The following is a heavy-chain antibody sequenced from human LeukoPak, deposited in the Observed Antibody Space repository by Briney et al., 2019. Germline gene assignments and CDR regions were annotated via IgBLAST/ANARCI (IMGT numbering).Heavy chain of an antibody. CDR2: ISTDGYTT. V-gene: IGHV3-74*01. CDR3: VVGGSPGY. J-gene: IGHJ4*02. CDR1: GLAFSAYK. Sequence: GGFLRLSYAASGLAFSAYKMHWVRQAPRKGLVWVSRISTDGYTTDYADFVQGRFTASRDNTKNTWSLEMNSLRAEDTAVYYCVVGGSPGYWGQGTLVTVSS. D-gene: IGHD2-15*01.